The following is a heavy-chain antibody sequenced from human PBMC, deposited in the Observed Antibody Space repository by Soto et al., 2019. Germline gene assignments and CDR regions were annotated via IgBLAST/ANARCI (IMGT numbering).Heavy chain of an antibody. D-gene: IGHD3-9*01. CDR1: GYTFTSYG. V-gene: IGHV1-18*01. CDR2: ISAYNGNT. J-gene: IGHJ4*02. CDR3: ARDPMTGYLQFDY. Sequence: QVQLVQSGAEVKKPGASVKVSCKASGYTFTSYGISWVRQAPGQGLEWIGWISAYNGNTNYAQKFQGRVTTATDTSTSTAYMELRSLTSDDTAVYYCARDPMTGYLQFDYWGQGTLVTVSS.